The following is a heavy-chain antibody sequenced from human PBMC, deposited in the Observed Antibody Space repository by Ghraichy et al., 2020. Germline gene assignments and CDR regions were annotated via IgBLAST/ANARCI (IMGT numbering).Heavy chain of an antibody. CDR2: INPSSGDT. V-gene: IGHV1-2*04. CDR1: GYTFTDYY. D-gene: IGHD3-3*02. Sequence: ASVKVSCKASGYTFTDYYIHWVRQAPGQGLEWMGWINPSSGDTDYARKFQGWVTLTREKSISTTYMDLGRLKSGDTAVYYCARGKTFMDPYGVDVWGQGTTVTVSS. CDR3: ARGKTFMDPYGVDV. J-gene: IGHJ6*02.